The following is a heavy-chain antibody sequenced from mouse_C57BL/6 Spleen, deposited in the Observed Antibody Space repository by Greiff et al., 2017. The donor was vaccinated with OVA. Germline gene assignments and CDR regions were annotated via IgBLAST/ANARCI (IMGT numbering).Heavy chain of an antibody. V-gene: IGHV2-2*01. CDR3: ARNYYGSSLDY. Sequence: VQLQQSGPGLVQPSQSLSITCTVSGFSLTSYGVHWVRQSPGKGLEWLGVIWSGGSTDYNAAFIFRLSISKDNSKSQVFFKMNSLQADDTAIYYCARNYYGSSLDYWGQGTTLTVSS. CDR1: GFSLTSYG. D-gene: IGHD1-1*01. CDR2: IWSGGST. J-gene: IGHJ2*01.